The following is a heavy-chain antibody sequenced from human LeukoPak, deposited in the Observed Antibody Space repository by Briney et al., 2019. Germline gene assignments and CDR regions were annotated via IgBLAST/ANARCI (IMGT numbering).Heavy chain of an antibody. CDR1: GGTFSSYA. J-gene: IGHJ4*02. CDR2: IIPIFGTA. CDR3: ARVQRVKFPLKYYFDY. Sequence: SVKVSCKASGGTFSSYAISWVRQAPGQGLEWMGGIIPIFGTANYAQKFQGRVTITTDESTSTAYMELSSLRSEDTAVYYCARVQRVKFPLKYYFDYWGQGTLVTVST. D-gene: IGHD3-10*01. V-gene: IGHV1-69*05.